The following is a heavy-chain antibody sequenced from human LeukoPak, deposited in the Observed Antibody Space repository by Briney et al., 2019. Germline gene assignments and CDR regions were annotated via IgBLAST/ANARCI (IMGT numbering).Heavy chain of an antibody. D-gene: IGHD5/OR15-5a*01. Sequence: GGSLRLSCVVSGFSFSSYWMSWVRQAPGKGLEWVANINQDGSDKHYADSVKGRFTISRDNTKNSLFLQMSSLRVEDTAVYYCAPNSVAGFDSWGQGTLVTVSS. J-gene: IGHJ4*02. CDR2: INQDGSDK. CDR1: GFSFSSYW. V-gene: IGHV3-7*05. CDR3: APNSVAGFDS.